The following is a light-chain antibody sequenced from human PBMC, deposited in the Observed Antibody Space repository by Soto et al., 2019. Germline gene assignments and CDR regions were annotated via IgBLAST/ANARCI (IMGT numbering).Light chain of an antibody. V-gene: IGLV2-14*01. J-gene: IGLJ2*01. CDR2: EVS. CDR3: SSYTSSNTLV. Sequence: QSALTQPASVSGSPGQSITISCTGTSIDVGAYNYVSWYQQHPGKAPKLMIFEVSDRPSGVSNRFSGSKSGNTASLTISGLQAEDEADYYCSSYTSSNTLVFGGGTK. CDR1: SIDVGAYNY.